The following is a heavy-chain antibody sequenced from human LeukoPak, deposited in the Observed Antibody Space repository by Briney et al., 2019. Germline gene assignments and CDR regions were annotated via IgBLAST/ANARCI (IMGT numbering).Heavy chain of an antibody. V-gene: IGHV1-18*01. D-gene: IGHD3-16*01. CDR2: ISAYNGNT. Sequence: GSGKGSFKGFGFTFSSHGISWGGQAPGKGLEWMGWISAYNGNTNYAQKLQGRVTMTTDTSTSTAYMELRSLRSDDTAVYYCARGRGDYWGQGTLVTVSS. J-gene: IGHJ4*02. CDR3: ARGRGDY. CDR1: GFTFSSHG.